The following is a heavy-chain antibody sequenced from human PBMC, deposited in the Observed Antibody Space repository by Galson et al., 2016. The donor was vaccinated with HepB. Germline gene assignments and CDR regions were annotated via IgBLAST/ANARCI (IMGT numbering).Heavy chain of an antibody. Sequence: SLRLSCAASGFTFSSYWMHWVRQAPGKGLVWVSRINSDGSDTVYADSVKGRFIISRDNSKNTLYLQMDSLRAEDTSGYYCAKGSNVWTKFIDFWGQGTRVTVSS. CDR2: INSDGSDT. D-gene: IGHD6-19*01. J-gene: IGHJ4*02. CDR1: GFTFSSYW. CDR3: AKGSNVWTKFIDF. V-gene: IGHV3-74*01.